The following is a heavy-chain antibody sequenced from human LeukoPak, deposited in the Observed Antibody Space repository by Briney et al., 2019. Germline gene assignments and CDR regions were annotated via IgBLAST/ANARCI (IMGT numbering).Heavy chain of an antibody. J-gene: IGHJ3*02. V-gene: IGHV4-39*07. CDR2: INYSGST. CDR3: ARGVYCSGGSCYAFDI. D-gene: IGHD2-15*01. CDR1: GGSISNTFYY. Sequence: PSETLSLTCTVSGGSISNTFYYWGWIRQPPGKGLEWIGSINYSGSTYYNPSLKSRVTISVDTSKNQFSLKLSSVTAADTAVYYCARGVYCSGGSCYAFDIWGQGTMVTVSS.